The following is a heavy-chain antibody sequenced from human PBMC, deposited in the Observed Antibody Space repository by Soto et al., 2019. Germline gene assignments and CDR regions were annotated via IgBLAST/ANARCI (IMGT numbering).Heavy chain of an antibody. D-gene: IGHD2-15*01. V-gene: IGHV4-39*01. CDR3: ARLKNPVVVVAATSGYYYYMDV. J-gene: IGHJ6*03. CDR2: IYYSGST. CDR1: SGSISSSSYY. Sequence: LSLTCTVSSGSISSSSYYWGWIRQPPGKGLEWIGSIYYSGSTYYNPSLKSRVTISVDTSKNQFSLKLSSVTAADTAVYYCARLKNPVVVVAATSGYYYYMDVWGKGTTVTSP.